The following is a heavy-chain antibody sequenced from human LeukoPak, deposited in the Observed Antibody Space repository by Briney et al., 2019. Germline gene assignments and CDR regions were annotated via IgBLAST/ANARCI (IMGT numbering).Heavy chain of an antibody. V-gene: IGHV3-21*01. CDR2: ISSSSYI. CDR1: GFTFSSYS. Sequence: GGSLRLSCAASGFTFSSYSMNWVRQAPGKGLEWVSSISSSSYIYYADSVKGRFTISRDNAKNSLYLQMNSLRAEDTAVYYCARVAYSGYVGRFFFDYWGQGTLVTVSS. J-gene: IGHJ4*02. D-gene: IGHD5-12*01. CDR3: ARVAYSGYVGRFFFDY.